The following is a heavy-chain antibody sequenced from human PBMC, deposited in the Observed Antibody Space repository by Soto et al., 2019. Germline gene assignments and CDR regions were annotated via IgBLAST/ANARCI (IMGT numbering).Heavy chain of an antibody. D-gene: IGHD3-10*01. Sequence: ASVKVSCKASGYTFTSYCISWVRQAPGQGLEWMGWISAYNGNTNYAQKLQGRVTMTTDTSTSTAYMELRSLRSDDTAVYYCARVQRGPPPYYYGSGSSGWFDPWG. J-gene: IGHJ5*02. CDR1: GYTFTSYC. CDR2: ISAYNGNT. CDR3: ARVQRGPPPYYYGSGSSGWFDP. V-gene: IGHV1-18*01.